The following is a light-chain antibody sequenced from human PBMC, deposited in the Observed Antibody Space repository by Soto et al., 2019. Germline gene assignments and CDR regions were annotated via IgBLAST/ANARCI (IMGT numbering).Light chain of an antibody. CDR3: QQFDDWPT. Sequence: LLTQSPVTRALSPGEIATLSCSASQNFRGLLAWYQQKPGQAPRLLIYDAYNRATGIPDRFSGSGSGTDFTLTISSLQSEDFGVYYCQQFDDWPTFGQGTKVDIK. CDR2: DAY. J-gene: IGKJ1*01. V-gene: IGKV3-11*01. CDR1: QNFRGL.